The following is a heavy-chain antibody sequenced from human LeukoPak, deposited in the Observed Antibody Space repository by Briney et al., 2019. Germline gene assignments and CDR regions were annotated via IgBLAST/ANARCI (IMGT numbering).Heavy chain of an antibody. CDR2: VYYSGST. D-gene: IGHD3-3*01. CDR3: ARGLYDFWSGYYTPGNYCYYYYMDV. CDR1: GGSISSYY. J-gene: IGHJ6*03. Sequence: SETLSLXCTVSGGSISSYYWSWIRQPPGKGLEWIGYVYYSGSTNYNPSLKSRVTISVDTSKNQFSLKLSSVTAADTAVYYCARGLYDFWSGYYTPGNYCYYYYMDVWGKGTTVTVSS. V-gene: IGHV4-59*01.